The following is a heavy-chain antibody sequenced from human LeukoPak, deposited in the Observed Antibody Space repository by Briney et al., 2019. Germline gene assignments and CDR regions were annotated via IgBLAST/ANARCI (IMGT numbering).Heavy chain of an antibody. D-gene: IGHD2-15*01. CDR3: ARHGCSGGSCYPPYYYYGMDV. Sequence: SETLSLTCTVSGVSISSSTYYWAWIRQPPGKGLEWIGYIYYSGSTNYNPSLKSRVTISVDTSKNQFSLKLSSVTAADTAVYYCARHGCSGGSCYPPYYYYGMDVWGQGTTVTVSS. J-gene: IGHJ6*02. CDR2: IYYSGST. V-gene: IGHV4-61*05. CDR1: GVSISSSTYY.